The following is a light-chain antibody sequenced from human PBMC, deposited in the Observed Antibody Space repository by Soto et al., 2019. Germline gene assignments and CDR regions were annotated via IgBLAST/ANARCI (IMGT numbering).Light chain of an antibody. J-gene: IGKJ1*01. CDR1: QSISLW. V-gene: IGKV1-5*03. Sequence: DIHMTQSPSTLSASVGDRVTITCRARQSISLWVAWYQQKPGRAPNLLIYKTSSLETGVPSRFSGSGSGTEFTLTISSLQPDDFATYYCQHYKDYSWTFGQGTKVEVK. CDR3: QHYKDYSWT. CDR2: KTS.